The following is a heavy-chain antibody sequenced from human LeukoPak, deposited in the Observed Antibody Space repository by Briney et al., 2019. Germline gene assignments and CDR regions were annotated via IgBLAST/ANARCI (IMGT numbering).Heavy chain of an antibody. J-gene: IGHJ3*02. CDR3: ARRGLWPGRGAFDI. V-gene: IGHV4-39*07. D-gene: IGHD4/OR15-4a*01. CDR2: IYYSGST. CDR1: GGSISSSSYY. Sequence: PSETLSLTCTVSGGSISSSSYYWGWIRQPPGKGLEWIGSIYYSGSTYYNPSLKSRVTISVDTSKNQFSLKLSSVTAADTAVYYCARRGLWPGRGAFDIWGQGTMVTVSS.